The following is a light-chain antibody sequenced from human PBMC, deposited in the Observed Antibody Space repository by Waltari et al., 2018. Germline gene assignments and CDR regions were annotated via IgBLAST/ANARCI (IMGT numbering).Light chain of an antibody. CDR3: CSYSGTSTYV. CDR2: DVN. J-gene: IGLJ1*01. Sequence: QSALTQPRSVSGSPGQSVTLSCTGTSSDVDGYNYVSWYQQHPGKAPKLMIYDVNKRPSGVPDRFSGSKSGNTASLTIAGLQADDEADYYCCSYSGTSTYVFATGTKVTVL. CDR1: SSDVDGYNY. V-gene: IGLV2-11*01.